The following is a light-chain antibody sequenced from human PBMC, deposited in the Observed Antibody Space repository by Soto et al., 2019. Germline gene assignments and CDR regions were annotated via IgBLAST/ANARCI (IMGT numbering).Light chain of an antibody. CDR2: DVS. Sequence: QSVLTQPASVSGSPGQSITISCTGTSSDVGGYNYVSWYQQHPGKAPKLMIYDVSYRPSGVSNRFSGSKSGNTAPLTISGLQAEDEADYYCSSYTSSSVVFGGGTKVTVL. V-gene: IGLV2-14*01. CDR3: SSYTSSSVV. J-gene: IGLJ2*01. CDR1: SSDVGGYNY.